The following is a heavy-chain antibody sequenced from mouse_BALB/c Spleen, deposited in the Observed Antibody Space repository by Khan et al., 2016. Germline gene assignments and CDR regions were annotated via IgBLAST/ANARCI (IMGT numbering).Heavy chain of an antibody. V-gene: IGHV9-3-1*01. CDR3: GKQEKYVDGEYYFDY. CDR2: INTYTGKP. Sequence: QIQLVQSGPELKKPGETVKISCKALGYPFTKYGMNWVKQAPGEGLKWMGWINTYTGKPTYADDFKGRFAFSLETSAHTAYLHINNLNNEDTATFFGGKQEKYVDGEYYFDYWGQGTTLTVSS. D-gene: IGHD2-10*02. CDR1: GYPFTKYG. J-gene: IGHJ2*01.